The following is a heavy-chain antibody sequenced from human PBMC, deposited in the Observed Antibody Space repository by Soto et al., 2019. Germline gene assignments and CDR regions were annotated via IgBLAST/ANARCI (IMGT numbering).Heavy chain of an antibody. CDR2: MIGDGSSW. J-gene: IGHJ4*02. CDR3: AKDLRPDGRYDLHY. Sequence: EVQLLESGGGLAQAGGSLRLSCAASGFNFRIYAMNWVRQAPGKGLEWVSVMIGDGSSWDYADSVRGRFTISRDNSKNTLYLQMNSLRAEDTAVYYCAKDLRPDGRYDLHYWGQGTLVTVSS. V-gene: IGHV3-23*01. CDR1: GFNFRIYA. D-gene: IGHD1-26*01.